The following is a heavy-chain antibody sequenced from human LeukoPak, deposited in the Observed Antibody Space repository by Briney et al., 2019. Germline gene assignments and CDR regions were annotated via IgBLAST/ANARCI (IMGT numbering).Heavy chain of an antibody. J-gene: IGHJ5*02. CDR2: ISGSGGST. Sequence: GGSLRLSCAASGFTFSSYAMSCVRQASGKGLEWVSAISGSGGSTYYADSVKGRFTISRDNSKNTLYLQMNSLRAEDTAVYYCAKDDSRGSYYDFWSGYYTWFDPWGQGTLVTVSS. CDR3: AKDDSRGSYYDFWSGYYTWFDP. CDR1: GFTFSSYA. V-gene: IGHV3-23*01. D-gene: IGHD3-3*01.